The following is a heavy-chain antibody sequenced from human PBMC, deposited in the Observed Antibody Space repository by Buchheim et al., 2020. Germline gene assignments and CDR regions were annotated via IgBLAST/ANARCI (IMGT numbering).Heavy chain of an antibody. Sequence: QVQLVESGGGLVKPGGSLRLSCAASGFTFSDYYMSWIRQAPGKGLEWASYISSSSYTNYADSVKGRFTISRDNAKNSLYLQMNSLRAEDTAVYYCARRKVGATTFLDYWGQGT. D-gene: IGHD1-26*01. CDR2: ISSSSYT. V-gene: IGHV3-11*06. CDR3: ARRKVGATTFLDY. CDR1: GFTFSDYY. J-gene: IGHJ4*02.